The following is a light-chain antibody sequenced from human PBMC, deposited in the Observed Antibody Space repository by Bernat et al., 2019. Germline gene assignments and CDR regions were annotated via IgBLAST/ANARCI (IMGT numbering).Light chain of an antibody. V-gene: IGKV2D-29*01. CDR2: EVS. CDR3: MQTTELPPT. Sequence: IVMTQTPVSLSVTPGQSASISCRSSRSLLHSNGKTYLSWYLQKPGQPPQLLIYEVSYRFSGVPDRVSGSGPGTDFTLKISRVEAEDVGVYYCMQTTELPPTFGQGTKVEI. J-gene: IGKJ1*01. CDR1: RSLLHSNGKTY.